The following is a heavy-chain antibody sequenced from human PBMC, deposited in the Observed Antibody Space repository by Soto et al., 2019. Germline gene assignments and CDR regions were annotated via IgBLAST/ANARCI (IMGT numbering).Heavy chain of an antibody. J-gene: IGHJ4*02. D-gene: IGHD1-26*01. Sequence: LRLSCAASGFTINNAWSSWVRQAQGKGLEWVGRIKSTGNGGTADYAAPVKGRFTISRADSKNMLYLQMNSLKTEDTAVYYCITTCSGTPASPYRERWGQGTRFTVSS. CDR1: GFTINNAW. CDR2: IKSTGNGGTA. CDR3: ITTCSGTPASPYRER. V-gene: IGHV3-15*01.